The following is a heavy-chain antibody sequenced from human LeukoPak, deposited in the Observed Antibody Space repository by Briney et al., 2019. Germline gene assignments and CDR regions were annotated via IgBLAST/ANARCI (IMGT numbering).Heavy chain of an antibody. D-gene: IGHD3-10*01. CDR3: ATDRTRWVPDAFDI. V-gene: IGHV3-21*01. CDR1: GFTFSSYS. CDR2: ISSSSSYI. J-gene: IGHJ3*02. Sequence: PGGSLRLSYAASGFTFSSYSMNWVRQAPGKGLEWVSSISSSSSYIYYADSVKGRFTISRDNAKNSLYLQMNSLRAEDTAVYYCATDRTRWVPDAFDIWGQGTMVTVSS.